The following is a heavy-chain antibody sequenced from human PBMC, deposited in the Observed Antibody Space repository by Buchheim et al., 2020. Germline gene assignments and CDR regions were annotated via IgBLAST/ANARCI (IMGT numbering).Heavy chain of an antibody. CDR3: ARDTLYYDFWSGYYKGDYYYSMDV. Sequence: EVQLVESGGGLVQPGGSLRLSCAASGFTFSSYWMHWVRQVPGKGLVWVSRINSDGSSTSYADSVKGRFTISRDNAKNTLYLQMNSLRAEDTAVYYCARDTLYYDFWSGYYKGDYYYSMDVWGQGTT. CDR1: GFTFSSYW. CDR2: INSDGSST. D-gene: IGHD3-3*01. V-gene: IGHV3-74*01. J-gene: IGHJ6*02.